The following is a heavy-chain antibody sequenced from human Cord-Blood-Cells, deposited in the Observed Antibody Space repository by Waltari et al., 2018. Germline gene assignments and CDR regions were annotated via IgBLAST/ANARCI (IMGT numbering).Heavy chain of an antibody. CDR2: ISGSGGST. CDR3: AKDRDVLRFLEWLPYYFDY. J-gene: IGHJ4*02. CDR1: GFTFSSYA. D-gene: IGHD3-3*01. Sequence: EVQLLESGGGLVQPGGSLRLSCAASGFTFSSYALGWVRQAPGKGLEWVSAISGSGGSTYYADSVKGRFTISRDNSKNTLYLQMNSLRAEDTAVYYCAKDRDVLRFLEWLPYYFDYWGQGTLVTVSS. V-gene: IGHV3-23*01.